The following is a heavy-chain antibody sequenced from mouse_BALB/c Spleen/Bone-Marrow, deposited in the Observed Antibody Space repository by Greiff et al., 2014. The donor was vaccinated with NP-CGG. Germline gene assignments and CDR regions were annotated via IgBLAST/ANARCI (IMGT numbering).Heavy chain of an antibody. V-gene: IGHV1-87*01. Sequence: QVQLQQSGAELARPGASVKLSCKASGYTFTSYWMQWVKQRPGQGLEWIGAIYPGDGDTRYTQKFKGKATLTADKSSSTAYMQLSSLASEDSAVYYCARSEGKYAMDYWGQGTSVTVSS. D-gene: IGHD2-1*01. CDR1: GYTFTSYW. CDR3: ARSEGKYAMDY. J-gene: IGHJ4*01. CDR2: IYPGDGDT.